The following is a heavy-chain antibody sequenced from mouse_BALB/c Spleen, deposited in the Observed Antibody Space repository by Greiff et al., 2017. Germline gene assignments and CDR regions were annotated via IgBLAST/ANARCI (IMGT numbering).Heavy chain of an antibody. J-gene: IGHJ1*01. Sequence: EVQLVESGGGLVKPGGSLKLSCAASGFAFSSYDMSWVRQTPEKRLEWVAYISSCGGSTYYPDSVKGRFTISRDNARNILYLQMSSLRSEDTAMYYCARPLLRLDWYFDVWGAGTTVTVSS. CDR2: ISSCGGST. V-gene: IGHV5-12-1*01. CDR3: ARPLLRLDWYFDV. CDR1: GFAFSSYD. D-gene: IGHD1-2*01.